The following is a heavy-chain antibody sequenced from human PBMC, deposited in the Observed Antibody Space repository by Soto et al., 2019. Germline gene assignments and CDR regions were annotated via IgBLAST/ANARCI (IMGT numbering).Heavy chain of an antibody. CDR3: ARVCGGDCHYGMDV. Sequence: SETLSLTCTVSGGSISSGGSYWSWIRQHPGKGLEWIGFIYYSGSTYYNPSLKSRVTMSVDTSKNQFSLKLSSVTAADTAVYYCARVCGGDCHYGMDVWGQGTTVTVS. J-gene: IGHJ6*02. D-gene: IGHD2-21*02. V-gene: IGHV4-31*03. CDR1: GGSISSGGSY. CDR2: IYYSGST.